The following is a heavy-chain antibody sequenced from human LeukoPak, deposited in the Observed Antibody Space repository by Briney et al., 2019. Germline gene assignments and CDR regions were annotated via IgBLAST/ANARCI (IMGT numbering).Heavy chain of an antibody. Sequence: PSETLFLTCTVSGGSISSSSYYWCWLRQPPGKGLEWIGNIYYSGNTYYNPSLKSRVTISVDTSKNQFSLKLSAVTAADTAVYYCARREKSYYYYMDVWGKGTTVTVSS. CDR3: ARREKSYYYYMDV. V-gene: IGHV4-39*01. J-gene: IGHJ6*03. CDR1: GGSISSSSYY. CDR2: IYYSGNT.